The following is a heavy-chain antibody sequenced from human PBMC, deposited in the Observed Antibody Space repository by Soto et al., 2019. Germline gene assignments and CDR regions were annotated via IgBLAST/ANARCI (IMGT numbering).Heavy chain of an antibody. CDR1: GFTFSSFG. D-gene: IGHD3-3*02. J-gene: IGHJ3*02. CDR3: ARDRHFRGGPDDI. Sequence: LRLSCAASGFTFSSFGMHWVRQAPGKALEWVALIWHDGTFTHYADSVKGRFTISRDNSKNMVYLQINTMRADDTAVYYCARDRHFRGGPDDIWGQGTMVTVSS. CDR2: IWHDGTFT. V-gene: IGHV3-33*01.